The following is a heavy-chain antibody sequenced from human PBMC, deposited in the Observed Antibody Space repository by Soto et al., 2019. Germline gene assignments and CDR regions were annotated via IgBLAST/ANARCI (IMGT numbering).Heavy chain of an antibody. CDR2: INPSGGST. V-gene: IGHV1-46*03. D-gene: IGHD6-6*01. CDR3: ALESLKSCRPYNAFDI. CDR1: GYTFNSYY. Sequence: QVQLVQSGAEVKKPGASVKVSCKASGYTFNSYYMHWVRQAPGQGLEWMGIINPSGGSTSYAQMFQGRVTMTRDTSTSTVCMGLSSLRSENTAVYYCALESLKSCRPYNAFDIWGQGTMVTVSS. J-gene: IGHJ3*02.